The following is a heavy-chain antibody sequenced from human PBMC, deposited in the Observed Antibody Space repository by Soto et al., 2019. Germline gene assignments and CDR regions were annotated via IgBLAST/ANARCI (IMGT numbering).Heavy chain of an antibody. CDR3: ARDIGSYAYGEGY. J-gene: IGHJ4*02. D-gene: IGHD3-10*01. Sequence: PWETLSFTCSLSGGSINSYWWSWIRQPAGKGLEWIGRVYSSGTTDYNPSLNSRATLSVETSKNQFSLKLSSVTAADTAVYYCARDIGSYAYGEGYWGQGIQVTVSS. V-gene: IGHV4-4*07. CDR1: GGSINSYW. CDR2: VYSSGTT.